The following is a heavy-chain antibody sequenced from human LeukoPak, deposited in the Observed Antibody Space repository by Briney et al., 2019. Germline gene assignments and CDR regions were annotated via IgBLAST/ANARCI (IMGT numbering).Heavy chain of an antibody. D-gene: IGHD3-9*01. V-gene: IGHV1-18*04. CDR3: ARPHYDILTGYYNLDY. CDR1: GYTFTSYG. J-gene: IGHJ4*02. CDR2: ISAYNGNT. Sequence: GASVTVSCTASGYTFTSYGISWVRQAPGQGLEWMGWISAYNGNTNYAQKLQGRVTMTTDTSTSTAYMELRSLRSDDTAVYYCARPHYDILTGYYNLDYWGQGTLVTVSS.